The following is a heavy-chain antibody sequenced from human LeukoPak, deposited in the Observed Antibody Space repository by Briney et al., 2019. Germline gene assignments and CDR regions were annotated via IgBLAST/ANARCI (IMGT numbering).Heavy chain of an antibody. D-gene: IGHD6-19*01. J-gene: IGHJ4*02. CDR2: IYYSGST. V-gene: IGHV4-59*01. CDR3: ARDRGSSGNNYYFDY. CDR1: GGSISSYY. Sequence: SETLSLTCTVSGGSISSYYWSWIRQPPGKGLEWIGYIYYSGSTSYNPSLKSRVTISADTSMNQFSLKLSSVTAADTAVYYCARDRGSSGNNYYFDYWGQGTLVTVSS.